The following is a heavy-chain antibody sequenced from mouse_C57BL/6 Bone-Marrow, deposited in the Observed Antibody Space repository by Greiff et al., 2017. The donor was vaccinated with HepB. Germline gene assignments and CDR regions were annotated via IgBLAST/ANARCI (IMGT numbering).Heavy chain of an antibody. J-gene: IGHJ4*01. CDR2: ISDGGSYT. D-gene: IGHD1-1*01. Sequence: EVMLVESGGGLVKPGGSLKLSCAASGFTFSSYAMSWVRQTPEKRLEWVATISDGGSYTYYPDNVKGRFTISRDNAKNNLYLQMSHLKSEDTAMYYCAPITTVVMDYWGQGTSVTVSS. CDR3: APITTVVMDY. V-gene: IGHV5-4*03. CDR1: GFTFSSYA.